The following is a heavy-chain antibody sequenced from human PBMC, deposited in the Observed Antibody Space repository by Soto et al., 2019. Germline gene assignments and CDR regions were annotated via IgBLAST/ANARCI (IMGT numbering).Heavy chain of an antibody. J-gene: IGHJ4*02. CDR3: ARHGSF. V-gene: IGHV4-39*01. CDR2: IYYTGST. CDR1: KGSITTTSYN. Sequence: XATLSLTCTVSKGSITTTSYNWGWIRQSPGKGLEWIGTIYYTGSTSYNPSLKSRVTITVDTSKNQFSLKLASVTAADTAVYYCARHGSFWGQGTLVTVSS. D-gene: IGHD3-16*02.